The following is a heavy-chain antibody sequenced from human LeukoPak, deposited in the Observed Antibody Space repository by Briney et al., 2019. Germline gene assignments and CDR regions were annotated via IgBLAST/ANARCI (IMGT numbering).Heavy chain of an antibody. CDR2: INHSGST. V-gene: IGHV4-34*01. Sequence: SETLSLTCAVYGGSFSGYYWSWIRQPPGKGLEWIGEINHSGSTNYNPSLKSRVTISVDTSKNQFSLKLSSVTAAGTAVYYCARGRDHIRVRGSPIDYWGQGTLVTVSS. D-gene: IGHD3-16*01. CDR3: ARGRDHIRVRGSPIDY. J-gene: IGHJ4*02. CDR1: GGSFSGYY.